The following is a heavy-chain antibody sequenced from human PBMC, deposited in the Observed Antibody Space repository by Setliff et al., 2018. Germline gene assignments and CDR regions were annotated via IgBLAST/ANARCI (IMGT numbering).Heavy chain of an antibody. Sequence: TLSLTCTVSGGSISSGDYYWSWIRQPPGKGLEWVGNIGHTGSINYNPSLKSRPTISRDTSKNQVSLKLNSVTATDTAVYYCARDLGHGGDSDYWGQGILVTVSS. CDR2: IGHTGSI. CDR1: GGSISSGDYY. V-gene: IGHV4-30-4*08. CDR3: ARDLGHGGDSDY. J-gene: IGHJ4*02. D-gene: IGHD2-21*02.